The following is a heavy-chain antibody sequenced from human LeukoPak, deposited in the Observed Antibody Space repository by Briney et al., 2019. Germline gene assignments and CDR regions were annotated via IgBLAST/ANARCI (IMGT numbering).Heavy chain of an antibody. Sequence: GSSVKVSCKASGGTFSSYAISWVRQAPGQGLEWMGGIIPIFGTANYAQKFQRRVTITTDESTSTAYMELSSLRSEDTAVYYCARGRPSSGWYGGVNYWGQGTLVTVSS. CDR1: GGTFSSYA. CDR3: ARGRPSSGWYGGVNY. CDR2: IIPIFGTA. D-gene: IGHD6-19*01. V-gene: IGHV1-69*05. J-gene: IGHJ4*02.